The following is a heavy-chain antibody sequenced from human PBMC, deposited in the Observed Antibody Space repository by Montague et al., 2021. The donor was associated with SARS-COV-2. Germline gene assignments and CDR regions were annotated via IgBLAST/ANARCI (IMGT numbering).Heavy chain of an antibody. J-gene: IGHJ4*02. D-gene: IGHD3-10*01. CDR1: GFTFSSYA. Sequence: SLRLSCAASGFTFSSYAMHWVRQAPGKGLEWVAVISYDGSNKYYADSVKGRFTVSRDNSKNTLYLQMNSLRAGDTAVYYCARDLDDGSGSYYFDYWGQGTLVTVSS. CDR2: ISYDGSNK. V-gene: IGHV3-30-3*01. CDR3: ARDLDDGSGSYYFDY.